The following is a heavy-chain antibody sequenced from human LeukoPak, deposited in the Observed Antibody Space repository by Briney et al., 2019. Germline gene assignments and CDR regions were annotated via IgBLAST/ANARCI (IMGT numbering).Heavy chain of an antibody. Sequence: GGSLRLCCAASGFTFSSYVMSWVRQAPGKGLEWVSVISGSRGSTYYADSVKGRFTISRENSKNTMYLQMNSLRAEDTAVYYCARETYYYDSSGYYRRPVSYFDYWGQGTLATVYS. D-gene: IGHD3-22*01. CDR1: GFTFSSYV. V-gene: IGHV3-23*01. CDR3: ARETYYYDSSGYYRRPVSYFDY. J-gene: IGHJ4*02. CDR2: ISGSRGST.